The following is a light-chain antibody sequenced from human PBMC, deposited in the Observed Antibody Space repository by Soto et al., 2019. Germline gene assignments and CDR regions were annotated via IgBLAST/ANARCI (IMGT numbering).Light chain of an antibody. V-gene: IGKV1-5*03. Sequence: DIQMTQSPSTLSASVGDRVTITCRASQSISSWLAWYQQKPGKAPKLLIYKASILESGVPSRFSGSGSGTEFTLTISSLQHDDFATYYCQQYNSYPWTFGQGTKVEIK. CDR3: QQYNSYPWT. CDR1: QSISSW. J-gene: IGKJ1*01. CDR2: KAS.